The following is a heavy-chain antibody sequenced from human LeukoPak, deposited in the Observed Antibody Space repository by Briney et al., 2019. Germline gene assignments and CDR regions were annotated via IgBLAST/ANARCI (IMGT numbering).Heavy chain of an antibody. D-gene: IGHD6-6*01. CDR3: ARDSIIAARPLDN. Sequence: GGTLRLSCAASGFTFSSYSMNWVRQAPGQGREWVSCISSSSSYVYYADSLQGRFTISRDNANNSLYLQMNSLRAEDTAVYDCARDSIIAARPLDNWGQGTLVTASS. CDR1: GFTFSSYS. V-gene: IGHV3-21*01. J-gene: IGHJ4*02. CDR2: ISSSSSYV.